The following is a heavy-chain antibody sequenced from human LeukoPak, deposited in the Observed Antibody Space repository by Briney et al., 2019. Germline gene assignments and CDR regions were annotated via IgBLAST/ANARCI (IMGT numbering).Heavy chain of an antibody. J-gene: IGHJ3*02. D-gene: IGHD3-3*01. V-gene: IGHV1-18*01. CDR1: GYSFTSYG. Sequence: ASVKVSCKASGYSFTSYGISWVRQAPGQGLEWMGWISAYNGNTNYAQKLQGRATMTTDTSTSTAYMELRSLRSDDTAVYYCARDGRFLEWFDAFDIWGQGTMVTVSS. CDR2: ISAYNGNT. CDR3: ARDGRFLEWFDAFDI.